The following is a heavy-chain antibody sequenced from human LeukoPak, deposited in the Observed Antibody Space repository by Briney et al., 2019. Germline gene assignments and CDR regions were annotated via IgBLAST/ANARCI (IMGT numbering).Heavy chain of an antibody. CDR2: IYYSGST. D-gene: IGHD5-18*01. J-gene: IGHJ2*01. V-gene: IGHV4-59*01. Sequence: SETLSLTCTVSGDSINTYYWSWIRQPPGKGLEWIGYIYYSGSTNYNPSLKSRVTISVDTSKNQFSLKLSSVTAADTAVYYCARYTAWVSRDPNRYWYFDLWGRGTLVTVSS. CDR1: GDSINTYY. CDR3: ARYTAWVSRDPNRYWYFDL.